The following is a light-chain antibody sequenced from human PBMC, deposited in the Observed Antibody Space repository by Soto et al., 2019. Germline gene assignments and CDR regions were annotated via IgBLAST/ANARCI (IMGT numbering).Light chain of an antibody. CDR2: DVG. J-gene: IGLJ2*01. V-gene: IGLV2-14*01. Sequence: QSALTQPASVSGSPGQSITISCTGTSSDVGDYNYVSWYQQHPGKAPKLMIFDVGNRPSGVSNRFSGSKSGNTASLTISGLQAEDEADYYCSSYTSDSTLVFGGGTKLTVL. CDR3: SSYTSDSTLV. CDR1: SSDVGDYNY.